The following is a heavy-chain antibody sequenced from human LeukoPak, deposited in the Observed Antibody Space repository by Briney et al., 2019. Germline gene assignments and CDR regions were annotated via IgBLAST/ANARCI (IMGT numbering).Heavy chain of an antibody. Sequence: GGSLRLSCAASGFSFNTYTMNWVRQAPGKGLEWVSTITGSGDDTYYADSARGRFTISRDNSKNTLYLQMNTLRVEDTAVYYCAKGSVVADIYFDSWGQGTLATVSS. CDR1: GFSFNTYT. CDR2: ITGSGDDT. CDR3: AKGSVVADIYFDS. J-gene: IGHJ4*02. V-gene: IGHV3-23*01. D-gene: IGHD2-15*01.